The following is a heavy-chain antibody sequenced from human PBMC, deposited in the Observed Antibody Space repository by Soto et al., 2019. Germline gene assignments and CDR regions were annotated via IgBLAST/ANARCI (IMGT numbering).Heavy chain of an antibody. CDR3: AKDRAMVPGPFDY. J-gene: IGHJ4*02. CDR2: ISWNSGSI. V-gene: IGHV3-9*01. Sequence: CLRVLYAACGLACGVYAMKGVGQAPGKGLEWVSGISWNSGSIGYADPVKGRFTISRDNAKNSLYLQMNSLRAEDTALYYCAKDRAMVPGPFDYWGQGTPVTVSS. CDR1: GLACGVYA. D-gene: IGHD5-18*01.